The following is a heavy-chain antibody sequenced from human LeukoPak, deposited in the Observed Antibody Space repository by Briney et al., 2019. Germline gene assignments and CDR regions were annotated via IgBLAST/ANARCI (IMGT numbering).Heavy chain of an antibody. CDR1: GFTFSSYA. CDR2: ISSSSSYI. D-gene: IGHD5-12*01. V-gene: IGHV3-21*01. Sequence: GGSLRLSCAASGFTFSSYAMSWVRQAPGKGLEWVSSISSSSSYIYYADSVKGRFTISRDNAKNSLYLQMNSLRAEDTAVYYCVRYSGYESHDYWGQGTLVTVSS. CDR3: VRYSGYESHDY. J-gene: IGHJ4*02.